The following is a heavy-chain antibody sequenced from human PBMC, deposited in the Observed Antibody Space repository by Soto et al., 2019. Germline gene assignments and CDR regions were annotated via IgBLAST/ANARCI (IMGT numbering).Heavy chain of an antibody. CDR3: ARQGFGALHGLVDV. CDR1: GGSISSGGYY. Sequence: SETLSFTCTVSGGSISSGGYYWSWIRQHSGKGLEWIGYIYYSGSTYYNPSLKSRVTISLDTSKSQFSLKLTSVTATDTAVYYCARQGFGALHGLVDVWGQGTTVTV. V-gene: IGHV4-31*03. CDR2: IYYSGST. J-gene: IGHJ6*02. D-gene: IGHD3-10*01.